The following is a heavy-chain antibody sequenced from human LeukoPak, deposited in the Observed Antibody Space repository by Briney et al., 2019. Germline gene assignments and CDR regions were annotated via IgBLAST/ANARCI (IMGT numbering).Heavy chain of an antibody. Sequence: SETLSLTCAVSGGSISSGGYSWSWIRQPPGKGLEWIGYIYHSGSTYYNPSLKSRVTISVDRSKNQFSLKLSSVTAADTAVCYCARLSGDYGDYDGAFDIWGQGTMVTVSS. CDR2: IYHSGST. V-gene: IGHV4-30-2*01. D-gene: IGHD4-17*01. CDR1: GGSISSGGYS. CDR3: ARLSGDYGDYDGAFDI. J-gene: IGHJ3*02.